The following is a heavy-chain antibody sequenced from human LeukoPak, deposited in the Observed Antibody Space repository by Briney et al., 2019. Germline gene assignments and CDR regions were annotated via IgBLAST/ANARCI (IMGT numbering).Heavy chain of an antibody. Sequence: GSLRLFCAASGLTFSDHAMGWVRQAPGKGLEWVSSISGSSGNTYYADSVKGRYSISRDNSKNTVFLQINRLRAEDTAIYYCANWGAGTKGLYWGQGTLVTVSS. CDR1: GLTFSDHA. D-gene: IGHD1-1*01. CDR2: ISGSSGNT. J-gene: IGHJ4*02. CDR3: ANWGAGTKGLY. V-gene: IGHV3-23*01.